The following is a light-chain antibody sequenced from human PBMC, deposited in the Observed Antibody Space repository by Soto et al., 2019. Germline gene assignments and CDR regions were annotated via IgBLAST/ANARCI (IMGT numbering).Light chain of an antibody. CDR1: QSVSSH. J-gene: IGKJ4*01. V-gene: IGKV1-39*01. Sequence: DIQMTQSPSSLSASIGDGVTITCRASQSVSSHLNWYQQSPGKAPRLLIYAASILQSGVPSRFNGSGSGPNFTLTITSLQPEDFATYYCQQTYSTPLTFGGGTKVEI. CDR2: AAS. CDR3: QQTYSTPLT.